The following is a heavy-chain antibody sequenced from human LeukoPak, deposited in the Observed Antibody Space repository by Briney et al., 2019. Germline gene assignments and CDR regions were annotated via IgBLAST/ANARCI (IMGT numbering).Heavy chain of an antibody. J-gene: IGHJ6*04. V-gene: IGHV3-21*01. CDR2: ISSSSYI. D-gene: IGHD3-10*01. CDR3: AREFMVRGVIIS. Sequence: GGSLRLSCAASGFTFSSYSMNWVRQAPGKGLEWVSSISSSSYIYYADSVKGRFTISRDNAKNSLYLQMNSLRAEDTAVYYCAREFMVRGVIISWGKGTTVTVSS. CDR1: GFTFSSYS.